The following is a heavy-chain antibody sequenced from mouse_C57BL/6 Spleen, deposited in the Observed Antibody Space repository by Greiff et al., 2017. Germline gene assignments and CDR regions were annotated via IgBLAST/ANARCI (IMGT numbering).Heavy chain of an antibody. V-gene: IGHV5-17*01. CDR2: ISSGSSTI. CDR1: GFTFSDYG. J-gene: IGHJ2*01. Sequence: EVQLVESGGGLVKPGGSLKLSCAASGFTFSDYGMHWVRQAPEKGLEWVAYISSGSSTIYYADKVKGRFTISRDNAKNTLFLQMTSLRSEDTAMYYCARRGITTVVADYFDYWGQGTTLTVSS. D-gene: IGHD1-1*01. CDR3: ARRGITTVVADYFDY.